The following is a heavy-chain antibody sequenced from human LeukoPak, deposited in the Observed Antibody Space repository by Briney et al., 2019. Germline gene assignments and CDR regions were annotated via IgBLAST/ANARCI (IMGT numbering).Heavy chain of an antibody. V-gene: IGHV1-2*02. CDR1: GYTFTAYW. J-gene: IGHJ5*02. CDR3: AREGIAAPDTNWFDP. D-gene: IGHD6-13*01. CDR2: INPTSGDA. Sequence: ASVKVSCKPSGYTFTAYWLHWVRQAPGEGLEWMGWINPTSGDAHYAQKFQGRVTMTRDTSISTAYMELCRLTSDDTAVYYCAREGIAAPDTNWFDPWGQGTLVTVSS.